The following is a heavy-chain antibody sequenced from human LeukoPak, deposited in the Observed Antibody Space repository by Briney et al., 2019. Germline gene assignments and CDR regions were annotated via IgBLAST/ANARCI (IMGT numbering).Heavy chain of an antibody. CDR2: IYPGDSDA. V-gene: IGHV5-51*01. Sequence: GASLKISCKGSGYSFTNYWIGWVRQMAGKGLEWMRIIYPGDSDARYGPSFQGQVTISADKSISTAHLQWSSLKASDTAIYYCARRVYSNYWYFDLWGRGTLVTVSS. CDR1: GYSFTNYW. D-gene: IGHD4-11*01. CDR3: ARRVYSNYWYFDL. J-gene: IGHJ2*01.